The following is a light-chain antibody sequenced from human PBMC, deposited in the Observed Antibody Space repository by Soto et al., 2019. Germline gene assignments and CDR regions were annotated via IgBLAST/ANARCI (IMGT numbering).Light chain of an antibody. CDR1: QTVSKNY. V-gene: IGKV3-20*01. J-gene: IGKJ5*01. CDR2: AAS. Sequence: EMGLTQSPVTLALSPGEGAPLSCRASQTVSKNYLAWYQQKAGQAPRLVIYAASTRATGIPDRFSGSGSGTDFTLTISRLEPEDFEVFYCQQYAVSPITFGQGTRLEIK. CDR3: QQYAVSPIT.